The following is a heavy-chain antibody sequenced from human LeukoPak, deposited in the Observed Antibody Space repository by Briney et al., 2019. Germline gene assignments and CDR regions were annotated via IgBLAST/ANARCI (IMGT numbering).Heavy chain of an antibody. Sequence: AGGSLRLSYAPSGFTFSSYAMSWVRQAPGKGLEWVAVISGGGSGTYYADSVRGRFTISRDNSKNTVYLQMNSLRAEDTAIYYCAKAVGSSGYFSRDALDIWGQGTMVTVSS. CDR2: ISGGGSGT. D-gene: IGHD3-22*01. CDR1: GFTFSSYA. J-gene: IGHJ3*02. V-gene: IGHV3-23*01. CDR3: AKAVGSSGYFSRDALDI.